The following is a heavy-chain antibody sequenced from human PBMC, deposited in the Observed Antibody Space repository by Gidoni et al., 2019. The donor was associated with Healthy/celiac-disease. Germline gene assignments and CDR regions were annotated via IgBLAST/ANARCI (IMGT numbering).Heavy chain of an antibody. CDR3: ARASGSYYGDYYYYYGMDV. CDR2: IYSGGST. V-gene: IGHV3-66*01. D-gene: IGHD1-26*01. CDR1: GFTVSSNY. Sequence: EVQLVESGGGLVQPGGSLRLSCAASGFTVSSNYMSWVRQAPGKGLEWVSVIYSGGSTYYADSVKGRFTISRDNSKKTLYLQMNSLRAEDTAVYYCARASGSYYGDYYYYYGMDVWGQGTTVTVSS. J-gene: IGHJ6*02.